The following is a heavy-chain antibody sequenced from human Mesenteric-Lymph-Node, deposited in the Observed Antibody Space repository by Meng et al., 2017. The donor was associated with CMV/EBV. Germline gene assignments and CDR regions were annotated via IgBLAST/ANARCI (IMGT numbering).Heavy chain of an antibody. CDR1: GYTFRGYG. Sequence: GYTFRGYGISWLRQAPGQGLEWMEWISAYNGNTNNAQMLQGRVTMTTDTSTSTAYMELRSLVSDDTAVYYCARDTFPISSGPLASDYWGQGTLVTVSS. V-gene: IGHV1-18*01. J-gene: IGHJ4*02. CDR2: ISAYNGNT. D-gene: IGHD2/OR15-2a*01. CDR3: ARDTFPISSGPLASDY.